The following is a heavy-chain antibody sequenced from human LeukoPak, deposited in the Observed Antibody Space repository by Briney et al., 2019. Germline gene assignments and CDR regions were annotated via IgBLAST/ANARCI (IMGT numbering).Heavy chain of an antibody. D-gene: IGHD3-3*01. CDR1: GFTFSSYE. Sequence: PGGSLRLSCAASGFTFSSYEMNWVRQAPGKGLEWVSAIRGSGGSTYYADSVKGRFTISRDNSKNTLYLQMNSLRAEDTAVYYCANLPSKLQFLAYFDYWGQGTLVTVSS. CDR3: ANLPSKLQFLAYFDY. V-gene: IGHV3-23*01. J-gene: IGHJ4*02. CDR2: IRGSGGST.